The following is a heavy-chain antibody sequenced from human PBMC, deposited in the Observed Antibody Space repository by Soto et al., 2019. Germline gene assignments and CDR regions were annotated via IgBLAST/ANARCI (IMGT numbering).Heavy chain of an antibody. Sequence: ASVKVSCKSSGYTFTHYAMHWVRQAPGQGLEWLGWINTDNGYTAFSQKFQGRVSITMDTSASTADVELSSLTSEDTGVYYCAGQGDSRILSDPFDFRGQRTSVSVSS. CDR1: GYTFTHYA. CDR3: AGQGDSRILSDPFDF. CDR2: INTDNGYT. D-gene: IGHD2-8*01. J-gene: IGHJ3*01. V-gene: IGHV1-3*04.